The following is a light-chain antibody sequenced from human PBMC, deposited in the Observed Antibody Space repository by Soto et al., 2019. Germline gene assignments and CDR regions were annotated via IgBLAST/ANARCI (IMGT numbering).Light chain of an antibody. J-gene: IGLJ1*01. CDR3: KSYTSSSTLDV. Sequence: QSVLTQPASVSGSPGQSITISCTGTSSDVGGYNYVSWYQQHPGKAPKLMIYEVSNRPLGVSNRFSGSKSGNTASLTISGLQAEDEADYYCKSYTSSSTLDVFRSGNKVPXL. CDR1: SSDVGGYNY. V-gene: IGLV2-14*01. CDR2: EVS.